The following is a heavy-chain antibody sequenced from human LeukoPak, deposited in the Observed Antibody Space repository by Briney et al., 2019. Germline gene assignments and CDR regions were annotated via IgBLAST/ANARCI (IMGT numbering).Heavy chain of an antibody. CDR3: ARELSGGSSWSTFDY. D-gene: IGHD6-13*01. Sequence: ASVKVSCKASGYTFTSYGISWVRQAPGQGLEWMGWISAYNGNTNYAQKLQGRVTMTTDTSTSTAYMELSSLRSEDTAVYYCARELSGGSSWSTFDYWGQGTLVTVS. V-gene: IGHV1-18*01. J-gene: IGHJ4*02. CDR2: ISAYNGNT. CDR1: GYTFTSYG.